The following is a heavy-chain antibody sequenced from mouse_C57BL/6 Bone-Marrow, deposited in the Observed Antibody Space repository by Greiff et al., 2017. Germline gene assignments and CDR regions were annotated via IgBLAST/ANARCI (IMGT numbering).Heavy chain of an antibody. CDR1: GYAFSSSW. D-gene: IGHD1-1*01. J-gene: IGHJ2*01. V-gene: IGHV1-82*01. Sequence: VHLVESGPELVKPGASVKISCKASGYAFSSSWMNWVKQRPGKGLEWIGRIYPGDGDTNYNGKFKGKATLTADKSSSTAYMQLSSLTSADSAVYFCARAEGYYYGSSYDYFDYWGQGTTLTVSS. CDR2: IYPGDGDT. CDR3: ARAEGYYYGSSYDYFDY.